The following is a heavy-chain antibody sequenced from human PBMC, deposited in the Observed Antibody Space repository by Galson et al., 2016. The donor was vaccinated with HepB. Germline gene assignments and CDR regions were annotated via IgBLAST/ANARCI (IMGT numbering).Heavy chain of an antibody. CDR1: GFSFTSTGVG. D-gene: IGHD4-17*01. V-gene: IGHV2-5*02. Sequence: PALVKPTQTLTLTCTFSGFSFTSTGVGVGWIRQPPGKALEYLALIYGDDEKRYSPFLKSRLTISKDTSNNQVVLTMTNMDRVDTSTYYCVHTCSGGDYDAFDVWGQGTMATGSS. CDR2: IYGDDEK. J-gene: IGHJ3*01. CDR3: VHTCSGGDYDAFDV.